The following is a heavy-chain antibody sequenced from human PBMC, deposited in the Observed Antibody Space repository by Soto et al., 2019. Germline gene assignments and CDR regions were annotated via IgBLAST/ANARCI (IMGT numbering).Heavy chain of an antibody. V-gene: IGHV3-23*01. CDR3: TTGIYYDILTGYHNVAY. CDR2: ISGSGDSS. D-gene: IGHD3-9*01. J-gene: IGHJ4*02. Sequence: GGSLRLSCTASGLTFSSFGMAWVRQAPGKGLEWVSAISGSGDSSYYADSVKDRFTISRDNPTNTLYLQMNNLRAEDTAVYYCTTGIYYDILTGYHNVAYWGQGALVTVSS. CDR1: GLTFSSFG.